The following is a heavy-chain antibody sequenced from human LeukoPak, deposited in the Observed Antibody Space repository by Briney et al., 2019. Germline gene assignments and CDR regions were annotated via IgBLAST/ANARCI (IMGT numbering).Heavy chain of an antibody. J-gene: IGHJ6*02. CDR3: ARGHLTGTNYYYYGMDV. V-gene: IGHV3-33*01. Sequence: PRRSLILSCAASGFTFSSYGMHWVRKAPGKGLEWVAVIWYDGSNKYYADSVKGRFTISRDNSKNTLYLQMNSLRAEDTAVYYCARGHLTGTNYYYYGMDVWGQGTTVTVSS. CDR1: GFTFSSYG. CDR2: IWYDGSNK. D-gene: IGHD1-7*01.